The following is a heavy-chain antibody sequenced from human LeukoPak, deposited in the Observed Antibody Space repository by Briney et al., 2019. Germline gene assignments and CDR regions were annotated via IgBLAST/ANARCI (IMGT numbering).Heavy chain of an antibody. Sequence: SETLSLTCIVSGGSIRSYYWSWIRQPPGKGLEWIGYIFYAGSTTYNPSLKSRVTISIDTSKNQFSLKLNSVTAADTAVYYCASGERGYSYGPLDYWGQGTLATVSS. CDR2: IFYAGST. D-gene: IGHD5-18*01. J-gene: IGHJ4*02. CDR1: GGSIRSYY. CDR3: ASGERGYSYGPLDY. V-gene: IGHV4-59*08.